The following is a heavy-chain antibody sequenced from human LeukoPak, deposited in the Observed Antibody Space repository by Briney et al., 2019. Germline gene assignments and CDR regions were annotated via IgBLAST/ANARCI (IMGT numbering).Heavy chain of an antibody. J-gene: IGHJ4*02. CDR1: GFTFSSYA. Sequence: SGGSLRLSCAASGFTFSSYAMHWVRQGPGKGLEWVAAISYDGSTKYYADSVKGRFTISRDNSKNTLYLQVNSLRPEDTAVYYCARGDILTGPYYFDYWGQGILVTVSS. D-gene: IGHD3-9*01. CDR2: ISYDGSTK. V-gene: IGHV3-30-3*01. CDR3: ARGDILTGPYYFDY.